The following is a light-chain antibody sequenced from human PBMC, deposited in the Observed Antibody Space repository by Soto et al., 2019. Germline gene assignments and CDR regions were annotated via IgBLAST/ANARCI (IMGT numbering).Light chain of an antibody. CDR3: SSFTGSNYV. CDR2: DVS. CDR1: ISDVGGYNF. V-gene: IGLV2-14*03. J-gene: IGLJ1*01. Sequence: QSALTQPASVSGCPGQSITISCTGTISDVGGYNFVSWYQQYPGKAPKLMICDVSNRPSGVSNRFSGSKSGNTASLTISGLQAEDEADYYCSSFTGSNYVFGTGTKLTVL.